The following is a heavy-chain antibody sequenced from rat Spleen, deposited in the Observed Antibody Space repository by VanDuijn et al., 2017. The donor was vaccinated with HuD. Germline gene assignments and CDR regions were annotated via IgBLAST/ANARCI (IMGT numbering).Heavy chain of an antibody. V-gene: IGHV5-31*01. J-gene: IGHJ1*01. Sequence: EVQLVESGGGLVQPGRSLKLSCVASGFTFNNYWMTWIRQAPGKGLEWVASITNTGGSTYYPDSVKGRFTISRDNAKSTLYLQMNSLRSEDTATYYCTRGYYDGSYYYDWYFDFWGPGTMVTVSS. CDR3: TRGYYDGSYYYDWYFDF. CDR1: GFTFNNYW. D-gene: IGHD1-12*02. CDR2: ITNTGGST.